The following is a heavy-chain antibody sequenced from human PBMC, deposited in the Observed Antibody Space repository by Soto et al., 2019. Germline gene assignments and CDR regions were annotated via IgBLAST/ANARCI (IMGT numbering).Heavy chain of an antibody. CDR3: AKCPSTGIATAGHFDY. J-gene: IGHJ4*02. CDR2: ISGSGGFT. V-gene: IGHV3-23*01. CDR1: GVTFNNNA. Sequence: GSLRLSCAASGVTFNNNAMSWVRQAPGKGLEWVSAISGSGGFTYYADSVKGRFTISRDNSKNTLFLQMNSLRVEDTAVYYCAKCPSTGIATAGHFDYWCQGTLVNVSS. D-gene: IGHD6-13*01.